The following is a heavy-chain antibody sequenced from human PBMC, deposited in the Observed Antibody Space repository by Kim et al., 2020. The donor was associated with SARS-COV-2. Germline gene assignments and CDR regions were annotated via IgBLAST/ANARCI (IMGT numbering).Heavy chain of an antibody. CDR3: ARGLGVRGVIYFDY. D-gene: IGHD3-10*01. V-gene: IGHV1-2*02. Sequence: AQKFQGRVTITRDTSINTVYMELSRLRSDDTALYYCARGLGVRGVIYFDYWGQGTLVTVSS. J-gene: IGHJ4*02.